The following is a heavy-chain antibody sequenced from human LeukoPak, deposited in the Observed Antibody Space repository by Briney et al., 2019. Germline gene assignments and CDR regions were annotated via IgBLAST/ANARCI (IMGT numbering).Heavy chain of an antibody. J-gene: IGHJ4*02. Sequence: GGSLRLSCEASGFTFSSYGMHWVRQAPGKGLEWVAVISFDETEKRYAGSVEGRFAISRDNFRNTLYLQMNSLRAEDTAVYYCAKVKMAKMKGENYFADWGQGTLVSVSS. V-gene: IGHV3-30*18. CDR3: AKVKMAKMKGENYFAD. CDR2: ISFDETEK. D-gene: IGHD5-24*01. CDR1: GFTFSSYG.